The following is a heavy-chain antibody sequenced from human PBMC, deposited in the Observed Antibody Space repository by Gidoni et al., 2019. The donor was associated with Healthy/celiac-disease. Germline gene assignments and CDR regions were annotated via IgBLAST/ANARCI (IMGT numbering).Heavy chain of an antibody. V-gene: IGHV4-4*07. CDR2: IYTSGST. Sequence: GSSISSYYWSWIRQPAGKGLEWIGRIYTSGSTNYNPSLKSRVTMSVDTSKNQFSLTLSSVTAADTAVYYCARVSLSRYGDPRAYFDYWGQGTLVTVSS. J-gene: IGHJ4*02. CDR1: GSSISSYY. CDR3: ARVSLSRYGDPRAYFDY. D-gene: IGHD4-17*01.